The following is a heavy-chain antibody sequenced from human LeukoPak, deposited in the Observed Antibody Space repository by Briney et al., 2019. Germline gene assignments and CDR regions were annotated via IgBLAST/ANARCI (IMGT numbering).Heavy chain of an antibody. D-gene: IGHD6-13*01. V-gene: IGHV3-7*04. J-gene: IGHJ4*02. CDR1: GFTFSSYW. CDR3: ARIRGIAAAGDY. Sequence: GGSLRLSCAASGFTFSSYWMSWVRQPPGKGLEWVANIKQDGSEKYYVDSVKGRFTISRDNAKNSLYLQMNSLTAEDTAVYYCARIRGIAAAGDYWGQGTLVTVSS. CDR2: IKQDGSEK.